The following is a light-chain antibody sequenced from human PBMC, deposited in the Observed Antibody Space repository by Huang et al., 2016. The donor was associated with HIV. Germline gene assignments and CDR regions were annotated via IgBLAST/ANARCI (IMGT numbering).Light chain of an antibody. J-gene: IGKJ2*01. Sequence: IVMTQSPGTLSVSPGERATLSCMASQSVGSTLAWYQQKPGQSPRLLIYGASNRATGSPARFSGSGSGTDFTLTISSLEPEDFAVYYCQQRSSWYTFGQGTKLEIK. CDR2: GAS. CDR3: QQRSSWYT. CDR1: QSVGST. V-gene: IGKV3-11*01.